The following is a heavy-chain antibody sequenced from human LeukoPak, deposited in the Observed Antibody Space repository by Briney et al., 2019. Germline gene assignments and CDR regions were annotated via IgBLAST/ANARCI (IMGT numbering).Heavy chain of an antibody. D-gene: IGHD3-22*01. V-gene: IGHV3-30*02. CDR2: IWYGGSNK. J-gene: IGHJ1*01. CDR1: GFTFSSYG. CDR3: AKGRAYYDSSGYYQSGGAEYFQH. Sequence: PGGSLRLSCAASGFTFSSYGMHWVRQAPGKGLEWVAVIWYGGSNKYYADSVKGRFTISRDNSKNTLYLQMNSLRAEDTAVYYCAKGRAYYDSSGYYQSGGAEYFQHWGQGTLVTVSS.